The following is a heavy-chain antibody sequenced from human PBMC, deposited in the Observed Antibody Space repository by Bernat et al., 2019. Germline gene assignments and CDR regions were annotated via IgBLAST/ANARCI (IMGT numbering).Heavy chain of an antibody. V-gene: IGHV3-43*02. CDR1: GFTFDDYA. J-gene: IGHJ6*02. Sequence: EVQLVESGGGVVHPGGSLRLSCAASGFTFDDYAMHWVRQAPGKGLEWVSLISGDGGSTYYADSVKGRFTISRDNSKNSLYLQMNSLRTEDTALYYCAKDRQGYCSSTSCSDYYYYYGMDVWGQGTTVTVSS. CDR2: ISGDGGST. CDR3: AKDRQGYCSSTSCSDYYYYYGMDV. D-gene: IGHD2-2*01.